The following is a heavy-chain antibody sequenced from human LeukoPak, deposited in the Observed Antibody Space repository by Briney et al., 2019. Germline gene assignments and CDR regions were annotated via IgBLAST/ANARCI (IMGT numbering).Heavy chain of an antibody. J-gene: IGHJ4*02. CDR3: ARSAQTVTTFPLDY. V-gene: IGHV4-31*03. Sequence: ASETLSLTCTVSGGPVSSGGYYWSWIRQHPGQGLEWIGYIYYSGSTYYNPSLQSRVTISVDTSKNQFSLKLSSVTAADTAVYYCARSAQTVTTFPLDYWGQGTLVTVSS. CDR1: GGPVSSGGYY. CDR2: IYYSGST. D-gene: IGHD4-17*01.